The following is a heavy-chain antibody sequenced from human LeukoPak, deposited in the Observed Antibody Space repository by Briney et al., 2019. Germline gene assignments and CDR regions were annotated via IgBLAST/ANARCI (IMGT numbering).Heavy chain of an antibody. CDR1: GYSISSGYY. Sequence: SETLSLTCTVSGYSISSGYYWGWIRQPPGKGLEWIGSIDHSGSTYYNPSLKSRVTISVDTSKNQFSLKLSSVTAADTAVYYCARGVTMIGEWGQGTLVTVSS. CDR2: IDHSGST. J-gene: IGHJ4*02. D-gene: IGHD3-22*01. V-gene: IGHV4-38-2*02. CDR3: ARGVTMIGE.